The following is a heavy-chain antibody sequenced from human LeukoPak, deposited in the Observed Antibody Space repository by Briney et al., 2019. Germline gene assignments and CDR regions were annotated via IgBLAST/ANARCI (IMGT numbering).Heavy chain of an antibody. V-gene: IGHV3-21*01. CDR3: TRENAAFSPFGY. CDR1: GFTFSNYG. Sequence: PGGSLRLSCAASGFTFSNYGMNWVRQTPDKGLEWVASISSTSSYIYYTDSVRGRFTISRDDTKNSLYLQMNSLRAEDTAVYYCTRENAAFSPFGYWGQGTLVTV. J-gene: IGHJ4*02. D-gene: IGHD6-25*01. CDR2: ISSTSSYI.